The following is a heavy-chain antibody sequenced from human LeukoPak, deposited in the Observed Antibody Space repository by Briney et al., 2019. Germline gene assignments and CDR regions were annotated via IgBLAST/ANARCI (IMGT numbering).Heavy chain of an antibody. D-gene: IGHD3-22*01. CDR3: ASLRAPMYYYDSSPDY. CDR2: IYYSGST. Sequence: NPSETPSLTCTVSGGSISSSSYYWGWIRQPPGKGLEWIGSIYYSGSTYYNPSLKSRVTISVDTSKNQFSLKLSSVTAADTAVYYCASLRAPMYYYDSSPDYWGQGTLVTVSS. CDR1: GGSISSSSYY. V-gene: IGHV4-39*01. J-gene: IGHJ4*02.